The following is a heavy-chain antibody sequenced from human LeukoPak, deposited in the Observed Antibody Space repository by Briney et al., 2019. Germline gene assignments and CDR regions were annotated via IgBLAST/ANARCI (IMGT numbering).Heavy chain of an antibody. CDR1: GVSITTYY. V-gene: IGHV4-59*01. D-gene: IGHD3-10*01. J-gene: IGHJ4*02. CDR3: AREKYGSGSYYFDY. CDR2: IYYSGST. Sequence: PSETLSLTCTVSGVSITTYYWSWIRQPPGKGLEWIEYIYYSGSTNYNPSLKSRVTISVDTSKNQFSLKLSSVTAADTAVYYCAREKYGSGSYYFDYWGQGTLVTVSS.